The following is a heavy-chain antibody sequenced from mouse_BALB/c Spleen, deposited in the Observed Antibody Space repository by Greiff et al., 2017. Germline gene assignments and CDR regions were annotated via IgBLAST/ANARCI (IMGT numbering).Heavy chain of an antibody. V-gene: IGHV5-9-4*01. D-gene: IGHD1-1*01. J-gene: IGHJ2*01. Sequence: EVKLVESGGGLVKPGGSLKLSCAASGFTFSSYAMSWVRQSPEKRLEWVAEISSGGSYTYYPDSVKGRFTISRDNARNILYLQMSSLRSEDTAMYYCARQVPNYGSSFYFDYWGQGTTLTVSS. CDR3: ARQVPNYGSSFYFDY. CDR1: GFTFSSYA. CDR2: ISSGGSYT.